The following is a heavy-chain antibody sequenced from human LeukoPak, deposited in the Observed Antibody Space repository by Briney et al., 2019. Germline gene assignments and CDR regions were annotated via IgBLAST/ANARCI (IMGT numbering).Heavy chain of an antibody. Sequence: GGSLRLSCAASGFTVSSNYMSWVRQAPGKGLEWVSVIYSGGSTYYADSVKGRFTISRDNAKNSLYLQMNSLRAEDTAVYYCARASMTTVDWFDPWGQGTLVTVSS. CDR2: IYSGGST. CDR3: ARASMTTVDWFDP. CDR1: GFTVSSNY. V-gene: IGHV3-66*01. J-gene: IGHJ5*02. D-gene: IGHD4-4*01.